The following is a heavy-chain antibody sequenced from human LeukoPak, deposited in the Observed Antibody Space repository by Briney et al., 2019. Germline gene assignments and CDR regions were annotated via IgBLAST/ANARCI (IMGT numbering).Heavy chain of an antibody. CDR3: ARVGVVGATKVRYFDY. J-gene: IGHJ4*02. CDR1: GGSISSSSYY. V-gene: IGHV4-39*07. Sequence: KPSETLSLTCTVSGGSISSSSYYWGWIRQPPGKGLEWIGSIYHSGSTYYNPSLKSRVTISVDTSKNQFSLKLSSVTAADTAVYYCARVGVVGATKVRYFDYWGQGTLVTVSS. CDR2: IYHSGST. D-gene: IGHD1-26*01.